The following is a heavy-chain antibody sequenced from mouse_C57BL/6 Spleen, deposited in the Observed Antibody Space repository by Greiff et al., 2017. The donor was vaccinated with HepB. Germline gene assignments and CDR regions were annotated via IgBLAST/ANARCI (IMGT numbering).Heavy chain of an antibody. V-gene: IGHV1-59*01. CDR2: IDPSDSYT. D-gene: IGHD2-3*01. CDR1: GYTFTSYW. Sequence: QVQLQQPGAELVRPGTSVKLSCKASGYTFTSYWMHWVKQRPGQGLEWIGVIDPSDSYTNYNQKFKGKATLTVDTSSSTAYMQLSSLTSVDSAVYYCARDGYYPFAYWAQGTLVTVSA. CDR3: ARDGYYPFAY. J-gene: IGHJ3*01.